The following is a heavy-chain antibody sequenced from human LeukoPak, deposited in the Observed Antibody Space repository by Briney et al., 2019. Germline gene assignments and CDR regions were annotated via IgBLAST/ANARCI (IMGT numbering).Heavy chain of an antibody. D-gene: IGHD3-9*01. CDR1: GFTFTSYW. CDR2: IKQDGSEK. V-gene: IGHV3-7*01. CDR3: ARVVSLRYFDWLPRGYYYYYMDV. J-gene: IGHJ6*03. Sequence: PGGSLRLSCAASGFTFTSYWMSWVRQAPGKGLEWVANIKQDGSEKYYVDSVKGRFTIPRDNAKNSLYLQMNSLRAEDTAVYYCARVVSLRYFDWLPRGYYYYYMDVWGKGTTVTISS.